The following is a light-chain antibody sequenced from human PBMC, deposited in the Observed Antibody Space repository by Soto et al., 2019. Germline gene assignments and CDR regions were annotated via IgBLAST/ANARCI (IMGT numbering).Light chain of an antibody. CDR2: GAS. CDR3: QQYGGSPIT. CDR1: QSVTTR. J-gene: IGKJ5*01. Sequence: IVLTQSPGTLSLSPGARVTLSCRASQSVTTRLAWYQHKPGQAPTLLMSGASHRASGVPVRFSGSGSGTDFTLTITRLEPEDFALYYCQQYGGSPITCGLGTRLEIK. V-gene: IGKV3-20*01.